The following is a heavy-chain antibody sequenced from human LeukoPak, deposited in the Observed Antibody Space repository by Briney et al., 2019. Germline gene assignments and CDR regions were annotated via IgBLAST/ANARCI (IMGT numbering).Heavy chain of an antibody. Sequence: GGSLRLSCAAPGFTFTVSGYAMSWVRQAPGKGLEWVSSISGTTGTIYYADSVKGRFTISRDNFKNTLYLQMKSLGAEDTAVYHCARIKGYFDSGNYYGFFDYWGQGTLVTVSS. D-gene: IGHD3-10*01. CDR1: GFTFTVSGYA. CDR3: ARIKGYFDSGNYYGFFDY. J-gene: IGHJ4*02. V-gene: IGHV3-23*01. CDR2: ISGTTGTI.